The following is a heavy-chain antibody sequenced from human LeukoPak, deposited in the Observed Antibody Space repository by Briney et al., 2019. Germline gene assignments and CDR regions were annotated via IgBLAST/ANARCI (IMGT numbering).Heavy chain of an antibody. J-gene: IGHJ4*02. CDR1: GGSISSGDYY. CDR3: ARDLLEGYFDY. Sequence: SETLSLTCTVSGGSISSGDYYWSWIRQPPGKGLEWIGYIYYSGSTYYNPSLKSRVTISVDTSKNQFSLKLSSVTAADTAVYYCARDLLEGYFDYWGQGTLVTVSS. V-gene: IGHV4-30-4*02. CDR2: IYYSGST.